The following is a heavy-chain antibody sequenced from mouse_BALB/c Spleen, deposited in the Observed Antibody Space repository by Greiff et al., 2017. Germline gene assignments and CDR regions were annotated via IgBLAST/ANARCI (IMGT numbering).Heavy chain of an antibody. J-gene: IGHJ2*01. Sequence: EVKLQESGPGLVKPSQSLSLTCTVTGYSITSDYAWNWIRQFPGNKLEWMGYISYSGSTSYNPSLKSRISITRDTSKNQFFLQLNSVTTEDTATYYCARSPHDYDLYYFDYWGQGTTLTVSS. D-gene: IGHD2-4*01. CDR3: ARSPHDYDLYYFDY. CDR2: ISYSGST. CDR1: GYSITSDYA. V-gene: IGHV3-2*02.